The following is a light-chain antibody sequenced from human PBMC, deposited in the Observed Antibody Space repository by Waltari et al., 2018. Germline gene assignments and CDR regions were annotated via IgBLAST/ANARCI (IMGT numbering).Light chain of an antibody. Sequence: EIVLTQSPGTQSLSPGERATLSCRASQSVSSSDLAWYQQKPGQAPRLLIYGASSRATGIPDRCSGSGSGTDFTLTISRLEPEDFAVYYCQQYGSSPWTFGQGTKVEIK. J-gene: IGKJ1*01. V-gene: IGKV3-20*01. CDR3: QQYGSSPWT. CDR1: QSVSSSD. CDR2: GAS.